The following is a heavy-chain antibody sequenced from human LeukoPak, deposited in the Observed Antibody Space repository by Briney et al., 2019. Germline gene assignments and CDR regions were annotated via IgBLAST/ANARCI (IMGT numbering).Heavy chain of an antibody. Sequence: PSETLSLTCTVSSGSISSYYWSWIRQFPGKGLEWIGYIYYSGSTNYNPSLESRVTISVDMSKNQISLKLSSVTAADTAVYYCARAGGYYQYFQHWGQGTLVTVSS. D-gene: IGHD3-3*01. CDR3: ARAGGYYQYFQH. CDR1: SGSISSYY. CDR2: IYYSGST. J-gene: IGHJ1*01. V-gene: IGHV4-59*01.